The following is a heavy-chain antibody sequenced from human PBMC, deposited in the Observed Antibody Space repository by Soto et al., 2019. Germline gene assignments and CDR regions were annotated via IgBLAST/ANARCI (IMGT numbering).Heavy chain of an antibody. V-gene: IGHV1-2*02. CDR3: AREEQTGANYFLDY. Sequence: ASVKVSCKASGYTFTGYYIHWVRQAPGQGLEWMGSISPHSGGANYAQKFQGRVTMTRDTSITSVYMELSRLTSDDTAVYFCAREEQTGANYFLDYWGQGTLATVSS. CDR1: GYTFTGYY. D-gene: IGHD7-27*01. J-gene: IGHJ4*02. CDR2: ISPHSGGA.